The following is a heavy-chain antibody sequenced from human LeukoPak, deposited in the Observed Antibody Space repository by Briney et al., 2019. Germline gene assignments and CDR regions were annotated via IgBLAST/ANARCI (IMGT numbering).Heavy chain of an antibody. Sequence: SETLSLTCTVSGGSIRSNHWSWIRQPPGKRLEWIGYIYDSGSTNYNPSLKSRVAISIDTSKNQFSLKLSSVTAADTAVYYCAREAYCGGDCYSGFDYWGQGTLVTVSS. V-gene: IGHV4-59*01. CDR3: AREAYCGGDCYSGFDY. CDR2: IYDSGST. J-gene: IGHJ4*02. D-gene: IGHD2-21*02. CDR1: GGSIRSNH.